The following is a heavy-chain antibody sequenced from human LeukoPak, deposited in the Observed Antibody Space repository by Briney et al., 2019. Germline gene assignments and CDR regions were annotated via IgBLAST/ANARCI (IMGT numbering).Heavy chain of an antibody. J-gene: IGHJ4*02. V-gene: IGHV3-64D*09. CDR3: VKEMATITSPFDY. CDR2: INSNGRST. CDR1: AFTFSAFA. D-gene: IGHD5-24*01. Sequence: GGSLRLSCSASAFTFSAFAMHWGRQAPGKGLEYVSAINSNGRSTYYAGSMKGRVTISRDNSKNTVYLQMTSLRPEDTAVYYCVKEMATITSPFDYWGQGALVTVSS.